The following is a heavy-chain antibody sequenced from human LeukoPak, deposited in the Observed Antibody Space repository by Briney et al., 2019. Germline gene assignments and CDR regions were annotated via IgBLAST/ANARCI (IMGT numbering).Heavy chain of an antibody. V-gene: IGHV3-30*01. Sequence: GGSLRLSCAASGFTFSSYAMHWVSQAPGKGLEWVAVISYDGSNKYYADSVKGRFTISRDNSKNTLYLQMNSLRAEDTAVYYCARDYSEVVPAAQGYFQHWGQGTLVTVSS. J-gene: IGHJ1*01. CDR1: GFTFSSYA. D-gene: IGHD2-2*01. CDR3: ARDYSEVVPAAQGYFQH. CDR2: ISYDGSNK.